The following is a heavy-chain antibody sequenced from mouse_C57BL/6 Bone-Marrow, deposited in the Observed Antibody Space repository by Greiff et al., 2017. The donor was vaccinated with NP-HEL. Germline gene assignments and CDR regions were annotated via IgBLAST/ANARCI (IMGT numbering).Heavy chain of an antibody. D-gene: IGHD2-5*01. Sequence: QVQLKESGAELVRPGTSVKVSCKASGYAFTNYLIEWVKQRPGQGLEWIGVINPGSGGTNYNEKFKGKATLTADKSSSTAYMQLSSLTSEDSAVYFCARSSNPFAYWGQGTLVTVSA. CDR2: INPGSGGT. V-gene: IGHV1-54*01. J-gene: IGHJ3*01. CDR1: GYAFTNYL. CDR3: ARSSNPFAY.